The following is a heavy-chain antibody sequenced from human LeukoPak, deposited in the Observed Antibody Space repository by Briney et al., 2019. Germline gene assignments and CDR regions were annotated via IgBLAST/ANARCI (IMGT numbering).Heavy chain of an antibody. J-gene: IGHJ4*02. CDR1: GFTSSTYG. CDR2: TRYDGSNK. D-gene: IGHD5-18*01. CDR3: AKDRIQYSYGYGPDY. V-gene: IGHV3-30*02. Sequence: GGSLRLSCAASGFTSSTYGMHWVRQAPGKGLEWVAFTRYDGSNKYYADSVKGRFTISRDNSKNTLYLQMNSLRAEDTAVYYCAKDRIQYSYGYGPDYWGQGTLVTVSS.